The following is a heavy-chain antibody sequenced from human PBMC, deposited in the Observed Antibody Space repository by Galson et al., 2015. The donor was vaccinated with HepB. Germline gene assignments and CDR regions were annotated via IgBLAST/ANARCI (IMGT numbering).Heavy chain of an antibody. CDR3: ARHARYGGVSRYYFDY. CDR2: IYYSGST. CDR1: GGSISSSSYY. J-gene: IGHJ4*02. Sequence: ETLSLTCTVSGGSISSSSYYWGWIRQPPGKGLEWIRSIYYSGSTYYNPSLKSRVTISVDTSKNQFSLKLSSVTAADTAVYYCARHARYGGVSRYYFDYWGQGTLVTVSS. D-gene: IGHD6-13*01. V-gene: IGHV4-39*01.